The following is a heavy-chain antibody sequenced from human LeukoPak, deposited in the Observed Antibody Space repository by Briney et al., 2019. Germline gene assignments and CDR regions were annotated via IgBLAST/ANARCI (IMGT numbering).Heavy chain of an antibody. D-gene: IGHD5-24*01. Sequence: SETLSLTCTVSGGSISWTSHYWGWIRQPPGKGLELIGSFYYNGSTYYSPSLKSRATISAETSKNQFSLKLSSVTAADTAVFYCVRHGMATIINWGQGTLVTVSS. CDR3: VRHGMATIIN. V-gene: IGHV4-39*01. CDR2: FYYNGST. J-gene: IGHJ4*02. CDR1: GGSISWTSHY.